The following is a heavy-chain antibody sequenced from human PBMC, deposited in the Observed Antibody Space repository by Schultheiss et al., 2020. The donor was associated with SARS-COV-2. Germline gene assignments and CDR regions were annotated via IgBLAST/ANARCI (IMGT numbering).Heavy chain of an antibody. D-gene: IGHD6-19*01. CDR3: ARDDSSGWYGGVDY. CDR2: VSHSGGT. Sequence: SQTLSLTCAVYGESFNGFSWTWIRQSPGKGLEWIGQVSHSGGTHYSPSLKRRVTISVDTSKNQFSLKLSSVTAADTAVYYCARDDSSGWYGGVDYWGQGTLVTVSS. V-gene: IGHV4-34*01. J-gene: IGHJ4*02. CDR1: GESFNGFS.